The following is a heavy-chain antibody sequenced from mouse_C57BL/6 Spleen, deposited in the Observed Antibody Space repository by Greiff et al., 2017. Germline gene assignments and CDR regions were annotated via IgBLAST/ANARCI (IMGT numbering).Heavy chain of an antibody. V-gene: IGHV2-2*01. CDR1: GFSLTSYG. CDR3: ARKKGIYYDYDGDAMDY. CDR2: IWSGGST. Sequence: VKLQESGPGLVQPSQSLSITCTVSGFSLTSYGVHWVRQSPGKGLEWLGVIWSGGSTDYNAAFISRLSISKDNSKSQVFFKMNSLQADDTAIYYCARKKGIYYDYDGDAMDYWGQGTSVTVSS. J-gene: IGHJ4*01. D-gene: IGHD2-4*01.